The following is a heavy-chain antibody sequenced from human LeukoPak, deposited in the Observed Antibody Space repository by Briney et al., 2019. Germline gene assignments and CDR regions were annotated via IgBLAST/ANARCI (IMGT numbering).Heavy chain of an antibody. CDR1: GYIFTSYY. Sequence: ASVKVSCKASGYIFTSYYMHWVRQAPGQGLEWMGIINPSGGSTDYAQNFQGRVTMTRDTSTSTVYMELSSLRSEDTAVYYCARAWGSADYWGQGTLVTVSS. D-gene: IGHD7-27*01. V-gene: IGHV1-46*01. CDR2: INPSGGST. J-gene: IGHJ4*02. CDR3: ARAWGSADY.